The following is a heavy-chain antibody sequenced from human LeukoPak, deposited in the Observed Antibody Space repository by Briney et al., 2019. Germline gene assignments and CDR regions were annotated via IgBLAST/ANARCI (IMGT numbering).Heavy chain of an antibody. J-gene: IGHJ3*02. CDR3: ARVSVGTHPLQYSYGTHWVGNAFDI. CDR2: ISSSSSYI. D-gene: IGHD5-18*01. Sequence: PGGSLRLSCTASGFTFSSYSMNWVRQAPGKGLEWVSSISSSSSYIYYADSVKGRFTISRDNAKNSLYLQMNSLRAEDTAVYYCARVSVGTHPLQYSYGTHWVGNAFDIWGQGTMVTVSS. CDR1: GFTFSSYS. V-gene: IGHV3-21*01.